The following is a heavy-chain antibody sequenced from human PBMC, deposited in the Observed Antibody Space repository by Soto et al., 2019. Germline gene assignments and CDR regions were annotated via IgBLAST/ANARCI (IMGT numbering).Heavy chain of an antibody. D-gene: IGHD2-21*02. CDR1: GGTFSSNT. CDR3: VRKAACGGDCYAFAS. CDR2: IIPLFGTA. J-gene: IGHJ4*02. V-gene: IGHV1-69*06. Sequence: QVQLVQSGAEVKKPGSSVKISCRASGGTFSSNTINWVRQAAGQGLEWMGGIIPLFGTANYAEKFQGRITITADKSRKTEYRELRSLRSDDTPVYYCVRKAACGGDCYAFASWGQGTLVTVSS.